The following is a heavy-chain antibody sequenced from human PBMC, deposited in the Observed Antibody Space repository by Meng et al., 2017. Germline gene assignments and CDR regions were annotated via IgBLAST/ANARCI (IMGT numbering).Heavy chain of an antibody. Sequence: QVPLPPWGAGFLKPSETLSLTCAGYGGSFSGYYWSWIRQPPGKGLEWIGEINHSGSTNYNPSLKSRVTISVDTSKNQFSLKLSSVTAADTAVYYCARRGIAARPFYYWGQGTLVTVSS. CDR3: ARRGIAARPFYY. J-gene: IGHJ4*02. CDR1: GGSFSGYY. CDR2: INHSGST. D-gene: IGHD6-6*01. V-gene: IGHV4-34*01.